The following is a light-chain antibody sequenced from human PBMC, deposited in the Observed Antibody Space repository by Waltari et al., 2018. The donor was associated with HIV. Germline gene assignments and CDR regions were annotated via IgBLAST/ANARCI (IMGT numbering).Light chain of an antibody. Sequence: QSALTQPPSTSGTPGQRVTIPCSGSSANIRNYVVTWFQQAPGTAPKLLVSGRDQRPSGVPDRFSGSKSGTSGSLAISGLQSEDEGDYYCAVWDDSVNGYVFGTGTKVTVL. CDR3: AVWDDSVNGYV. J-gene: IGLJ1*01. CDR1: SANIRNYV. V-gene: IGLV1-44*01. CDR2: GRD.